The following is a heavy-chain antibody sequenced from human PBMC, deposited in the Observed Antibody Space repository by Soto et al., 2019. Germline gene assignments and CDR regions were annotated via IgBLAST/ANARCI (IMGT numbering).Heavy chain of an antibody. CDR1: GGSITEENYF. J-gene: IGHJ5*01. V-gene: IGHV4-39*01. Sequence: QLQLQESGPGLVKPLETLSLTCTVLGGSITEENYFWGWLRQPPGKGLEWIASIYHTGTTYYNPSLKSRVTMSVDTAQNQFSPNLSSVTAADRAVYYSARRGGASGTKDSGGQGTVDTVSS. CDR2: IYHTGTT. D-gene: IGHD2-21*01. CDR3: ARRGGASGTKDS.